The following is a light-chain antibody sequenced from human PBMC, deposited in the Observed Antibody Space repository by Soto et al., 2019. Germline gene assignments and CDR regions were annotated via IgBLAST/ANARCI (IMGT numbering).Light chain of an antibody. J-gene: IGLJ3*02. Sequence: QSVLTQPPSASGTPGQRVTISCSGSSSNIGSNTVNWYQQLPGTAPKLLIYSNNQRPSGVPDRFYGSKSGTSASLAISGLESEDEADYDCAAWDDSLNGWVFGGGTKLTVL. CDR1: SSNIGSNT. CDR2: SNN. CDR3: AAWDDSLNGWV. V-gene: IGLV1-44*01.